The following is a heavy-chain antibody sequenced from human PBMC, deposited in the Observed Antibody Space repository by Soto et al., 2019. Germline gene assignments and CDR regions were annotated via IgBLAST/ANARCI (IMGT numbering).Heavy chain of an antibody. J-gene: IGHJ4*02. Sequence: ASVKVSCKASGYTFPSYAMHWVRQAPGQRLEWMGWINAGNGNTKYSQKFQGRVTITRDTSASTAYMELSSLRSEDTAVYYCARDAMTTEFDYWGQGTLVTVSS. CDR2: INAGNGNT. CDR3: ARDAMTTEFDY. CDR1: GYTFPSYA. D-gene: IGHD4-4*01. V-gene: IGHV1-3*01.